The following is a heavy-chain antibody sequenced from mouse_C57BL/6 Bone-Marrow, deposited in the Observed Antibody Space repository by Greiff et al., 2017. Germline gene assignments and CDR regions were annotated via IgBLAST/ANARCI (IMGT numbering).Heavy chain of an antibody. CDR1: GFTFSDYG. D-gene: IGHD1-1*01. Sequence: EVQLVESGGGLVKPGGSLKLSCAASGFTFSDYGMHWVRQAPEKGLEWVAYISSGSSTIYYADTVKGRFTISRDNAKNTLFLQMTSLRSEDTAMYYCARDYYGSRPPFAYWCQGTLVTVSA. CDR2: ISSGSSTI. V-gene: IGHV5-17*01. CDR3: ARDYYGSRPPFAY. J-gene: IGHJ3*01.